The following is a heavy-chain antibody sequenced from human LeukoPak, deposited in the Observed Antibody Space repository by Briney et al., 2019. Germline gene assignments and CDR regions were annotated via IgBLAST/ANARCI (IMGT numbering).Heavy chain of an antibody. Sequence: VASVKVSCKASGYTFTGYYMHWVRQAPGQGLEWMGWINPNSGGTNYAQKFQGRVTMTRDTSISTAYMELSRLRSDDTAVYYCARGSGSGSYSYYMDVWGKGTTVTISS. CDR2: INPNSGGT. V-gene: IGHV1-2*02. D-gene: IGHD3-10*01. J-gene: IGHJ6*03. CDR1: GYTFTGYY. CDR3: ARGSGSGSYSYYMDV.